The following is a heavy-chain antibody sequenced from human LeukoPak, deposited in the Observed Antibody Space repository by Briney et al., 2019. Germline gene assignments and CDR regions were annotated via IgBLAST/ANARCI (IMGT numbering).Heavy chain of an antibody. V-gene: IGHV3-48*03. Sequence: GGPLNLSCEPPGLTSIGIKLNGSGQLPGRGRGWVSNISSSGSTIYYADSVKGRFTISRDNAKNSLYLQMNSLRSEDTAVYYCAADMAPYRNPQDAFDIWGQGTMVTVSS. CDR2: ISSSGSTI. CDR3: AADMAPYRNPQDAFDI. D-gene: IGHD1-14*01. CDR1: GLTSIGIK. J-gene: IGHJ3*02.